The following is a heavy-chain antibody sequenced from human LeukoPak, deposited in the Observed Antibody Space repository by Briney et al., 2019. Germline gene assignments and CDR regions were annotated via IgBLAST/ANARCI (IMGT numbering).Heavy chain of an antibody. CDR2: SKSKTYGGTT. Sequence: GGSRRLSWEASGFTFSNASMSWVRQAPGKGLEWVGRSKSKTYGGTTDYAAPVKGSFTISRDDSKNTLYLQMNSLKAEDTAVYYCTYDILTGYYANYWGQGTLVTVSS. CDR3: TYDILTGYYANY. CDR1: GFTFSNAS. D-gene: IGHD3-9*01. J-gene: IGHJ4*02. V-gene: IGHV3-15*01.